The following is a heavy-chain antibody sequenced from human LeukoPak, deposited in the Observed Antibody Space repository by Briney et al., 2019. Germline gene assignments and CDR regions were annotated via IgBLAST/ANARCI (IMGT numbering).Heavy chain of an antibody. J-gene: IGHJ5*02. Sequence: AETLSLTCTVSGVSISSYYWSWIRQPPGKGLEWIGYIYYSGSTNYNPSLKSRVTISLDTSTKHFSLKLRSLPADDQAVYYCASTYDFWSGQNWFDPWGQGTLVTVSS. CDR2: IYYSGST. V-gene: IGHV4-59*01. CDR1: GVSISSYY. CDR3: ASTYDFWSGQNWFDP. D-gene: IGHD3-3*01.